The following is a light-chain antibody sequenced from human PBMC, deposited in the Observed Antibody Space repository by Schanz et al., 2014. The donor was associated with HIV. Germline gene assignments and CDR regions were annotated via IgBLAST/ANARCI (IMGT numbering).Light chain of an antibody. V-gene: IGLV2-23*02. CDR1: SSDIGNYNL. CDR3: NSYVGNSVWV. CDR2: EVR. J-gene: IGLJ3*02. Sequence: QSALTQPASVSGSPGQSITISCTGTSSDIGNYNLVSWFQHHPGEAPKIMIFEVRKRPSGVSGRFSGSKSGNTASLTISGLQADDEADYYCNSYVGNSVWVFGGGTKLTVL.